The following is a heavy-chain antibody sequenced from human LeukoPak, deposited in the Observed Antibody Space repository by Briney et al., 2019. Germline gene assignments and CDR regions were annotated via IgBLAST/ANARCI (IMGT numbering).Heavy chain of an antibody. Sequence: PGGSLRLSCAASGFPFRSFEMNWVRQAPGQGLEWVAYISSSGGTTNYADSVKGRFTISRDNAKNLVYLQMNRLRVEDTAVYYCARDFGIVDNRFDYWGQGALVTVSS. CDR3: ARDFGIVDNRFDY. CDR1: GFPFRSFE. D-gene: IGHD5-12*01. CDR2: ISSSGGTT. V-gene: IGHV3-48*03. J-gene: IGHJ4*02.